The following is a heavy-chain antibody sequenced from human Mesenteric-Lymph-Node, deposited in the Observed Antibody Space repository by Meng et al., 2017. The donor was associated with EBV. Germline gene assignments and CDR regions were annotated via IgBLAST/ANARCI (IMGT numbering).Heavy chain of an antibody. V-gene: IGHV3-23*01. Sequence: EVQLLESGGGLAQTGGSLRLSCAASGFRFSFYAMSWVRQAPGKGLEWVSSISGNAGSTYYADSVRGRFTISRDNSKNTLYLQMNSLRAEDTAVYYCTSLNLPPSAYWGQGTLVTVSS. CDR3: TSLNLPPSAY. J-gene: IGHJ4*02. CDR1: GFRFSFYA. D-gene: IGHD1-14*01. CDR2: ISGNAGST.